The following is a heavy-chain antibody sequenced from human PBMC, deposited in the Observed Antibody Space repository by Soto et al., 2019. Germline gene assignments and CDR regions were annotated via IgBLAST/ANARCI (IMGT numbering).Heavy chain of an antibody. J-gene: IGHJ4*01. CDR3: ARTKAVAAKTQYYFDY. Sequence: QVQLVESGGGVVQPGRSLRLSCAASGFSFSSYGMHWVRQAPGKGLEWVAVIWYDGSNKYYADSVKGRFTISRDNSKNTLYLQMNSLRAEDTAVYYCARTKAVAAKTQYYFDYWGHGTLVTVSS. D-gene: IGHD6-19*01. V-gene: IGHV3-33*01. CDR1: GFSFSSYG. CDR2: IWYDGSNK.